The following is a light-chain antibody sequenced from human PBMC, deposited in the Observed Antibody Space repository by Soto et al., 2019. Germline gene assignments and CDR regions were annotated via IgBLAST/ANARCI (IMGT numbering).Light chain of an antibody. V-gene: IGLV1-47*01. CDR1: SSNIGTNY. CDR3: AAWDDSLSGPLFV. Sequence: SVLTQPPSASGTPGQRVTISCSGSSSNIGTNYVYWYQQLPGAAPKLLIYRSNQRPSGVPDRFSGSKSGTSASLAISGLRSEDEADYYCAAWDDSLSGPLFVFGTGTKLTVL. CDR2: RSN. J-gene: IGLJ1*01.